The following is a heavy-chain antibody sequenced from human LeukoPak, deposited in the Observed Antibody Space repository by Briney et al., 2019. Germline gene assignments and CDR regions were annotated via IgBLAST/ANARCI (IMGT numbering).Heavy chain of an antibody. CDR3: ARDKRVAAAAAGTYGY. J-gene: IGHJ4*02. Sequence: VSVKVSCKASGYTFTGYHMHWVRQAPGQGLEWMGWINPNSGGTNYAQKFQGRVTMTRDTSISTAYMELSRLRSDDTAVYYCARDKRVAAAAAGTYGYWGQGTLVTVSS. CDR1: GYTFTGYH. CDR2: INPNSGGT. V-gene: IGHV1-2*02. D-gene: IGHD6-13*01.